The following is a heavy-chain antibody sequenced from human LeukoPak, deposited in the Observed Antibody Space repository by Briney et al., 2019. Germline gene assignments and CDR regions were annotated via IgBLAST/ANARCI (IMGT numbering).Heavy chain of an antibody. Sequence: PGGSLRLSCAASGFTFSSYSMNWVRQAPGKGLEWVSSISSSSTYLYYADSVKGRFTISRDNAKNSLYLQMNSLRAEDTAVYYCARDNWNGAFDIWGQGTMVTVSS. D-gene: IGHD1-20*01. CDR2: ISSSSTYL. V-gene: IGHV3-21*01. CDR1: GFTFSSYS. CDR3: ARDNWNGAFDI. J-gene: IGHJ3*02.